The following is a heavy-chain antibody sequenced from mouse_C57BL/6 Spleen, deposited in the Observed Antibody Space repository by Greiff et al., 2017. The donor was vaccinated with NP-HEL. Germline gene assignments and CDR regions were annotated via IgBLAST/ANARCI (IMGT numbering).Heavy chain of an antibody. Sequence: VQLQQPGAELVKPGASVKMSCTASGFNITDYYMHWVKQRTEQGLEWIGRIDPEDGETKYAPKFQGKATITADTSSNTAYLQLSSLTSEDTAVYYCARGYYGSSYGLDYAMHYWGQGTSVTVSS. CDR2: IDPEDGET. CDR3: ARGYYGSSYGLDYAMHY. D-gene: IGHD1-1*01. V-gene: IGHV14-2*01. J-gene: IGHJ4*01. CDR1: GFNITDYY.